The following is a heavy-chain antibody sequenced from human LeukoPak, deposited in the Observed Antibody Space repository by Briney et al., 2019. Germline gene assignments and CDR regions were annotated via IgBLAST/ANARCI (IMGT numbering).Heavy chain of an antibody. CDR1: GFTFSSYE. J-gene: IGHJ4*02. Sequence: TGGSLRLSCAASGFTFSSYEMNWVRQAPGKGLEWVSYISSSGGTIYYADFVKGRFTVSRDNAKNSLYLQMNSLRAEDTAVYYCARHVYFDFWGQGTLVTVSS. CDR3: ARHVYFDF. CDR2: ISSSGGTI. V-gene: IGHV3-48*03.